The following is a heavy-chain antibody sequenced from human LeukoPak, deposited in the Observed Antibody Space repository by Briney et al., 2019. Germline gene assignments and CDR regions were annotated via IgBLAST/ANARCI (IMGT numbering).Heavy chain of an antibody. J-gene: IGHJ4*02. CDR3: AKDGAWLRFDD. CDR1: GFTFSNAW. D-gene: IGHD3-22*01. CDR2: ISPGGGPT. V-gene: IGHV3-23*01. Sequence: PGGSLRLSCAASGFTFSNAWMSWVRQAPGKGLEWVSGISPGGGPTYYADSVKGRFTISRDDPKNTLYLQMENLRAEDTAVYYCAKDGAWLRFDDWGQGILVTVSS.